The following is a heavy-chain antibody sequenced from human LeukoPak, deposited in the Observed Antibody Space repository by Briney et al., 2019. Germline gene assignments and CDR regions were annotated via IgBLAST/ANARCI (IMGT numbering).Heavy chain of an antibody. CDR1: GYTFTSYY. CDR3: ARERRLSKGYYYYGMDV. J-gene: IGHJ6*02. D-gene: IGHD6-25*01. Sequence: ASVKVSCKASGYTFTSYYMHWVRQAPGQGLEWMGIINPSGGSTSYAQKFQGRVTMTRDTSTSTVYMELSSLRSEDTAVYYCARERRLSKGYYYYGMDVWGQGTTVTVSS. V-gene: IGHV1-46*01. CDR2: INPSGGST.